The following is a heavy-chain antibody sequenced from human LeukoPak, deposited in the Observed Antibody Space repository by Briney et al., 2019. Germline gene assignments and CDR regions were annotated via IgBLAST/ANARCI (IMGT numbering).Heavy chain of an antibody. D-gene: IGHD2-2*01. CDR2: ISNDGNNN. Sequence: GRSLRLSCTASGFTFSSYAIHWVRQAPGKGLEWVAVISNDGNNNYYAESVKGRFTISRDNSKNTLYLQVTSLRAEDTAVYYCARDPKGSTSCYYDYWGQGTLVTVSS. J-gene: IGHJ4*02. V-gene: IGHV3-30*04. CDR3: ARDPKGSTSCYYDY. CDR1: GFTFSSYA.